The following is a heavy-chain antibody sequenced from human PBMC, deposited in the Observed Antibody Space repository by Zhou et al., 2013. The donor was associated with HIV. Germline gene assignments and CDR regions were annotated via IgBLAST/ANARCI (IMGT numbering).Heavy chain of an antibody. CDR2: MNPRSGNT. CDR1: GYTFTNYD. Sequence: QVHLVQSGAEVKKPGASVQVSCKASGYTFTNYDISWVRQATGQGLEWMGWMNPRSGNTGYAQKFQGRVTMTTDTSTSTAYMELRSLRSDDTAVYYCAREGPYYYGSGTNERMMGGMDVWGQGTTVTVSS. CDR3: AREGPYYYGSGTNERMMGGMDV. V-gene: IGHV1-8*01. D-gene: IGHD3-10*01. J-gene: IGHJ6*02.